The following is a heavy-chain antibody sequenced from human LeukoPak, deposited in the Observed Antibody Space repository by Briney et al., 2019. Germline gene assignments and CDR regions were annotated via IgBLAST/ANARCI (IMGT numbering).Heavy chain of an antibody. CDR3: VRSWDY. CDR2: IHYTGST. Sequence: MPSETLSLTCTVSGGSISPYYWSWIRQSPGKGLEWLGYIHYTGSTNYNPSLKSRVTISIDTSKNQFSLKLSSVTAADTAVYYCVRSWDYWGQGTLVTVSS. J-gene: IGHJ4*02. CDR1: GGSISPYY. V-gene: IGHV4-59*08.